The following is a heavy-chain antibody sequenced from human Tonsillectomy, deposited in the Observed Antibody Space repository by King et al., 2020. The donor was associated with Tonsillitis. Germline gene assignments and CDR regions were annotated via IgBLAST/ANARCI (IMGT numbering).Heavy chain of an antibody. CDR3: EKSIHYYDFWNGYDYYYYGMDV. V-gene: IGHV3-30*18. Sequence: QVQLVESGGGVVQPGRSLRLSCAASGFTFSSYGMHWVRQAPGKGLEWVAVISYDGSNKYYADSVKGRFTISRDNSKNTLNLQTNSLRAEDTDVYYCEKSIHYYDFWNGYDYYYYGMDVWGQGTTVTVSS. CDR2: ISYDGSNK. D-gene: IGHD3-3*01. J-gene: IGHJ6*02. CDR1: GFTFSSYG.